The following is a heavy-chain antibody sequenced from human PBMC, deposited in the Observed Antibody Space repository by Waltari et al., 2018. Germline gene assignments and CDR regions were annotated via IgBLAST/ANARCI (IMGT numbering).Heavy chain of an antibody. J-gene: IGHJ6*02. D-gene: IGHD5-12*01. CDR1: GGSFSGYY. V-gene: IGHV4-34*01. CDR3: ARGRGNIVATRVTYYDYGMDV. Sequence: QVQLQQWGAGLLKPSETLSLTCAVYGGSFSGYYWSWIRQPPGKGLEWIGEINHSGSTNNNPSLKSRVTISVDTSKNQFSLKLSSVTAADTAGYYCARGRGNIVATRVTYYDYGMDVWGQGTTVTVSS. CDR2: INHSGST.